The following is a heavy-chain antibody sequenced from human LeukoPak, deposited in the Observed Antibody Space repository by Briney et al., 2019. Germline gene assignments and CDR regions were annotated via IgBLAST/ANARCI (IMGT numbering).Heavy chain of an antibody. CDR2: INHSGST. CDR1: GGSFSGYY. CDR3: ARTRSGSYSLVDFDY. D-gene: IGHD1-26*01. Sequence: SETLSLTCAVYGGSFSGYYWSWIRQPPGKGLEWIGEINHSGSTNYNPSLKSRVTISVDTSKNQFSLKLSSVTAADTAVYYCARTRSGSYSLVDFDYWGQGTLVTVSS. J-gene: IGHJ4*02. V-gene: IGHV4-34*01.